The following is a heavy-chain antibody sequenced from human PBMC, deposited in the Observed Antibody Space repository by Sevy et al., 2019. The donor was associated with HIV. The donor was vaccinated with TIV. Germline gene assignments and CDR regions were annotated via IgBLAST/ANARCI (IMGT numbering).Heavy chain of an antibody. CDR1: GYTLTELS. V-gene: IGHV1-24*01. CDR3: ATVGSYCTNGVCYTSWFDP. Sequence: ASVKVSCKVSGYTLTELSMHWVRQAPGKGLEWMGGFDPEDGETIYAQKFQGRVTMTEDTSTSTAYMELSRLRSEDTAVYYCATVGSYCTNGVCYTSWFDPWGQGTLVTVSS. J-gene: IGHJ5*02. D-gene: IGHD2-8*01. CDR2: FDPEDGET.